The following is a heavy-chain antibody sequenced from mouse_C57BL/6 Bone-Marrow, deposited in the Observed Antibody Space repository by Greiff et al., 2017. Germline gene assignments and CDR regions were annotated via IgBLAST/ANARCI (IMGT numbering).Heavy chain of an antibody. CDR2: INPNYGTT. Sequence: VQLQQSGPELVKPGASVKISCKASGYSFTDYNKNWVKQSNGKSLEWIGVINPNYGTTSYNQKFKGKATLTVDQSSSTAYMQLNSLTSEDAAVYYCARERGSIYWNFDVWGTGTTVTVSS. V-gene: IGHV1-39*01. D-gene: IGHD1-1*01. CDR3: ARERGSIYWNFDV. CDR1: GYSFTDYN. J-gene: IGHJ1*03.